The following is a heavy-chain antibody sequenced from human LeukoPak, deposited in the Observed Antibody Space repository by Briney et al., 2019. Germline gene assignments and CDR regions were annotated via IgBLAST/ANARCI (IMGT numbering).Heavy chain of an antibody. CDR2: IYNSGST. Sequence: PSETLSLTCTVSGGSISSYYWSWIRQSPGKGFEWIGYIYNSGSTNYNPSLKSRVNIAVDTSKNQFSLKLTSVTAADTAVYYCARSEKVATATGWFDPWGQGTLVTVSS. D-gene: IGHD5-12*01. J-gene: IGHJ5*02. V-gene: IGHV4-59*01. CDR1: GGSISSYY. CDR3: ARSEKVATATGWFDP.